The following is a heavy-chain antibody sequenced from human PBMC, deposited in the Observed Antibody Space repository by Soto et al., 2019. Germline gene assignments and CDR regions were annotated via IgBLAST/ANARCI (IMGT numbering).Heavy chain of an antibody. D-gene: IGHD3-9*01. Sequence: ASVKVSCKASGYIFTRYGISWVRQAPGRGLEWMGWISAYNGNTDYSQKLQGRVSMTTDTSTRTANMELSSLRSEDTAVYYCARDGAPTYYDIPGPPYYFDYWGQGTLVTVSS. J-gene: IGHJ4*02. V-gene: IGHV1-18*01. CDR3: ARDGAPTYYDIPGPPYYFDY. CDR1: GYIFTRYG. CDR2: ISAYNGNT.